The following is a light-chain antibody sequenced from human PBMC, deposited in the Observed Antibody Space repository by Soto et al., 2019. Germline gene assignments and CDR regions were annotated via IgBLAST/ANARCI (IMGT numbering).Light chain of an antibody. CDR1: TSNIGSNT. J-gene: IGLJ1*01. V-gene: IGLV1-44*01. CDR2: SND. Sequence: QPVLTQPPSASGTPGQRVTISCSGSTSNIGSNTISWYQQLPGTAPKLLIFSNDQRPLGVPDRVSGSTSGTSASLAISGLQSEDEADYYCAAWDDSLNGYVFGTGTKLTVL. CDR3: AAWDDSLNGYV.